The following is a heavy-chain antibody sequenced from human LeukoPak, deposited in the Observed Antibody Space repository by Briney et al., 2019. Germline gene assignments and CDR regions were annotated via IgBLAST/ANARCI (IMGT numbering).Heavy chain of an antibody. D-gene: IGHD1-26*01. V-gene: IGHV1-46*01. Sequence: ASVKVSCKASGYTFTSYYMHWVRQAPGQGLEWMGLINPSGSSTSYAQKFQGRLSLTSDMSTSADYMELSSLRSEDTAVYYCARDNSVGDTAWWFDPWGQRTLVTVSS. CDR2: INPSGSST. CDR3: ARDNSVGDTAWWFDP. J-gene: IGHJ5*02. CDR1: GYTFTSYY.